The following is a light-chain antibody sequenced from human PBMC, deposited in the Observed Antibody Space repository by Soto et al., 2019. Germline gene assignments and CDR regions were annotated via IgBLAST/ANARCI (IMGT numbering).Light chain of an antibody. CDR1: QSVSSC. V-gene: IGKV3-11*01. CDR2: EAS. J-gene: IGKJ2*01. CDR3: QQGMYT. Sequence: DIVLTQSPSTLSLSPGERATLSCRASQSVSSCLAWYQQKPGQAPRLLIYEASNRDTGIPARFSGSGTGSAFTLTSSNLDPEAIADYYWQQGMYTFGQGTKLEIK.